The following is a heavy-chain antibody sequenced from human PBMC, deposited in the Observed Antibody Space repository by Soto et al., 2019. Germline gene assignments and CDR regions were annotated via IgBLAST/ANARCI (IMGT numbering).Heavy chain of an antibody. J-gene: IGHJ3*02. CDR1: GFTFSDYF. CDR2: IGSSGRTI. V-gene: IGHV3-11*01. D-gene: IGHD3-10*01. Sequence: QVQLVESGGGLVKPGGSLRLSCAASGFTFSDYFMSWIRQAPGKGLEWVSYIGSSGRTIYYADSVKGGFNIPRDNAKNSLYLQMNSLRAEATAVYYCAKDPSPMGAGVDIWGQGTMVTVSS. CDR3: AKDPSPMGAGVDI.